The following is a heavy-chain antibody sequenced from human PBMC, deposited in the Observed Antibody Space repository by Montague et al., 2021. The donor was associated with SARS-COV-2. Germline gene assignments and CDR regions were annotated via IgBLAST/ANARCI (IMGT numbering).Heavy chain of an antibody. D-gene: IGHD2-21*02. Sequence: SETLSLTCTVSVGSISSYYWTWIRQPPGKGLEWIGYIYYSGSANYNPSLKSRSTISVDTSNNQFSLRLSSVTAADTAVYYCARAYCGGDWDVGPWGQGIMVNVSA. CDR3: ARAYCGGDWDVGP. J-gene: IGHJ5*02. CDR1: VGSISSYY. CDR2: IYYSGSA. V-gene: IGHV4-59*01.